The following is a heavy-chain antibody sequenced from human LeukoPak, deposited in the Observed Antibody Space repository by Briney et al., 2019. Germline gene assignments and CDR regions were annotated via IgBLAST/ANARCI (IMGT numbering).Heavy chain of an antibody. CDR1: GFTFSSYA. CDR3: AKVGSDYYYYYGMDV. J-gene: IGHJ6*02. CDR2: ISGSGGST. Sequence: PGGSLRLSCAASGFTFSSYAMSWVRQAPGKGLEWVSAISGSGGSTYYADSAKGRFTISRDNSKNTLYLQMNSLRAEDTAVYYCAKVGSDYYYYYGMDVWGQGTTVTVSS. D-gene: IGHD3-10*01. V-gene: IGHV3-23*01.